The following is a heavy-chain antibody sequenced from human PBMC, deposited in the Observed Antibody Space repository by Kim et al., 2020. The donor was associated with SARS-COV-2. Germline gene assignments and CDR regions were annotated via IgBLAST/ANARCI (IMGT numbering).Heavy chain of an antibody. D-gene: IGHD6-19*01. CDR3: AREAVAGSFDY. Sequence: NTRYSTKTQARVSIPRDTSATTAYLELGGLRSEDTAVYYCAREAVAGSFDYWGQGTLVTVSS. V-gene: IGHV1-3*01. J-gene: IGHJ4*02. CDR2: NT.